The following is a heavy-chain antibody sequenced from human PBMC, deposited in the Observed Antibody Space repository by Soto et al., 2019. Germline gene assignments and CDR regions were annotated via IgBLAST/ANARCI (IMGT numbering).Heavy chain of an antibody. D-gene: IGHD4-17*01. CDR3: AKDVRHYGGNDYYYGMDV. CDR1: GFTLSSYG. Sequence: PGGSLRLSCAASGFTLSSYGMHWVRQAPGKGLEWVAVISYDGSNKYYADSVKGRFTISRDNSKNTLYLQMNSLRAEDTAVYYCAKDVRHYGGNDYYYGMDVWGQGTTVTVSS. J-gene: IGHJ6*02. V-gene: IGHV3-30*18. CDR2: ISYDGSNK.